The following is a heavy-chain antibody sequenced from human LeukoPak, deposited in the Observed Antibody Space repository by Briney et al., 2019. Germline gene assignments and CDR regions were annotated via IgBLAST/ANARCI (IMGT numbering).Heavy chain of an antibody. CDR3: ARGKYCSSTSCRFDP. CDR1: GGSFSGYY. CDR2: INHSGST. Sequence: PSETQSLTCAVYGGSFSGYYWSWIRQPPGKGLEWIGEINHSGSTNYNPSLKSRVTISVDTSKNQFSLKLSSVTAADTAVYYCARGKYCSSTSCRFDPWGQGTLVTVSS. V-gene: IGHV4-34*01. J-gene: IGHJ5*02. D-gene: IGHD2-2*01.